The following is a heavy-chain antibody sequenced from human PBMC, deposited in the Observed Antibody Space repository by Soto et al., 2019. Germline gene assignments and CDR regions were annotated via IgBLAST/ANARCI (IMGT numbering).Heavy chain of an antibody. J-gene: IGHJ5*02. Sequence: QVQLVQSGAEVKKPGASVKVSCKASGYTFTSYYMHWVRQAPGQGLEWMGIINPSGGSTSYAQKFQGRVTRTSDTSRSTVYMELGSLRSEDTAVYYCARVYPSDTRYGYVGNNWFDPWGQGTLVTVSS. CDR2: INPSGGST. CDR3: ARVYPSDTRYGYVGNNWFDP. CDR1: GYTFTSYY. V-gene: IGHV1-46*03. D-gene: IGHD5-18*01.